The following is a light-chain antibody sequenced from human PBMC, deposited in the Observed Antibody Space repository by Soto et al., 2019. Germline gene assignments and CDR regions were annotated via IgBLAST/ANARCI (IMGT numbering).Light chain of an antibody. CDR2: GAS. Sequence: DIQMTQSPSTLSASVGDRVTITCRASQSVTNWLAWYQQKPGKAPKILIYGASSLESGVPSGFSGLGSGTEFTLTISSLQPDDLATYYCQQYKSFPWPFGQGTKVDIK. J-gene: IGKJ1*01. V-gene: IGKV1-5*01. CDR3: QQYKSFPWP. CDR1: QSVTNW.